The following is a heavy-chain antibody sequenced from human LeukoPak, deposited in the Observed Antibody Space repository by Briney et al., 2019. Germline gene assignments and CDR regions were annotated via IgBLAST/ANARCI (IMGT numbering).Heavy chain of an antibody. CDR3: ARVVYSSWTIDY. CDR1: GFTFSTYS. V-gene: IGHV3-21*01. J-gene: IGHJ4*02. D-gene: IGHD6-6*01. CDR2: IRSSSSCT. Sequence: GGSLRLSCAASGFTFSTYSMNWVRQAPGKGLEWVSSIRSSSSCTYYADSVKGRFTISRDNAKNSLYLQMNGLRAEDTAVYYCARVVYSSWTIDYWGQGTLVTVSS.